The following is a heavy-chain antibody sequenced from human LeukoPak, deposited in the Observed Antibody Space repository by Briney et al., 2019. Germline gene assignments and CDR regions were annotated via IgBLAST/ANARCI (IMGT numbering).Heavy chain of an antibody. Sequence: GGSLTLSCAASGFTFSSYAMSWVRQAPGKGLEWVSAISGSGGSTYYADSVKGRFTISRDNSKNTLYLQMNSLRAEDTAVYYCAKRAVGLYYYYMDVWGKGTTVTVS. CDR1: GFTFSSYA. J-gene: IGHJ6*03. CDR2: ISGSGGST. D-gene: IGHD6-19*01. V-gene: IGHV3-23*01. CDR3: AKRAVGLYYYYMDV.